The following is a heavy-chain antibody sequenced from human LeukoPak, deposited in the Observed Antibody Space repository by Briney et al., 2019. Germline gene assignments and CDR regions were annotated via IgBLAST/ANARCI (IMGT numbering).Heavy chain of an antibody. CDR1: GFTFSSYG. Sequence: HPGGSLRLSCAASGFTFSSYGMSWVRQAPGKGLEWVSAISGSGGSTYYADSVKGRFTISRDNSKNTLYLQMKSLRAEDSAVYFCAKAPTGWSGLYYFDYWGQGTLVTVSS. D-gene: IGHD6-19*01. J-gene: IGHJ4*02. CDR2: ISGSGGST. V-gene: IGHV3-23*01. CDR3: AKAPTGWSGLYYFDY.